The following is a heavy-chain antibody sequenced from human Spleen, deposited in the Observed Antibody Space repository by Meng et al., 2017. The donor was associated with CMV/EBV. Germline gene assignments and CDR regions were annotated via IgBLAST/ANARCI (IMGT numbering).Heavy chain of an antibody. Sequence: VKVSCKASGGTFSSYAISWVRQAPGQGLEWMGGIIPIFGTADYAQKLQGRVTITTDESTSTAYVELDSLTSEDTAVYYCARGPLLDYWGQGTLVTVSS. J-gene: IGHJ4*02. CDR2: IIPIFGTA. CDR1: GGTFSSYA. CDR3: ARGPLLDY. V-gene: IGHV1-69*05.